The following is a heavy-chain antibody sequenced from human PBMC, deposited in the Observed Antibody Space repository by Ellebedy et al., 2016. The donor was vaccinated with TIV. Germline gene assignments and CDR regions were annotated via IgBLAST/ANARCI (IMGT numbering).Heavy chain of an antibody. Sequence: PGGSLRLSCVASGFTFRDYGMHWVRQTTGRGLEWLAIIWHDSTKTVYRNSVKGRFTISRDNGRNTLFLQMTNLRVDDTAVYFCVRAQGTLPPHWGHGTRVIVSS. CDR1: GFTFRDYG. J-gene: IGHJ4*01. CDR2: IWHDSTKT. V-gene: IGHV3-33*01. CDR3: VRAQGTLPPH. D-gene: IGHD3-10*01.